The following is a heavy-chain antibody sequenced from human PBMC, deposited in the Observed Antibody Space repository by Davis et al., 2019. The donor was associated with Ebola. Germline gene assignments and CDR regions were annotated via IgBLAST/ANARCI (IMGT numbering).Heavy chain of an antibody. V-gene: IGHV1-2*02. CDR3: ATSATVTTTKGSFQH. D-gene: IGHD4-17*01. Sequence: ASVKVSCKASGYTFTGYYMHWVRQAPGQGLEWMGWINPNSGGTNYAQKFQGRVTMTEDTSTDTAYMELSSLRSEDTAVYYCATSATVTTTKGSFQHWGQGTLVTVSS. CDR1: GYTFTGYY. CDR2: INPNSGGT. J-gene: IGHJ1*01.